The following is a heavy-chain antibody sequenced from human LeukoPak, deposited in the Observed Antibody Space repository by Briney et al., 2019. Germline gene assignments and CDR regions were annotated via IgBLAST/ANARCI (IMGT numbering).Heavy chain of an antibody. D-gene: IGHD3-3*01. J-gene: IGHJ4*02. Sequence: SETLSLTCTVSGGSISSYYWSWIRQLPGKGLEWIGYIYYSGSTNYNTSLKSRVTISVDTSKNQFSLKLSSVTAAATAVYYCARLADFWSGFGYWGQGTLVTVSS. CDR3: ARLADFWSGFGY. CDR2: IYYSGST. V-gene: IGHV4-59*01. CDR1: GGSISSYY.